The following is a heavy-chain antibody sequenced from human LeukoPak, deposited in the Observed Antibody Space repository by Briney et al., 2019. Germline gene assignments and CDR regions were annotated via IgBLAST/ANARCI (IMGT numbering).Heavy chain of an antibody. Sequence: GSSVKVSCKASGGTFSSYAISWVRQPPGQGLEWMGGIIPIFGTANYAQKFQGRVTITADESTSTAYMELSSLRSEDTAVYYCARESSGWANWFDPWGQGTLVTVSS. CDR2: IIPIFGTA. V-gene: IGHV1-69*01. J-gene: IGHJ5*02. D-gene: IGHD6-19*01. CDR1: GGTFSSYA. CDR3: ARESSGWANWFDP.